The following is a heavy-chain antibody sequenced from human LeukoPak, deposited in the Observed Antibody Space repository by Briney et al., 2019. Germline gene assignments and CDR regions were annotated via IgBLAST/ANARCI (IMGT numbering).Heavy chain of an antibody. V-gene: IGHV4-31*03. CDR1: GGSISSGGYY. D-gene: IGHD5-18*01. J-gene: IGHJ5*02. CDR3: ARGAMGGANWFGP. CDR2: IHYNGNT. Sequence: SETLSLTCTVSGGSISSGGYYWTWIRQHPGKGLEWIGYIHYNGNTYYNPSLKSRVIISVDTSKDQFSLKLSSVTAADTAVFYCARGAMGGANWFGPWGQGTLVTVSS.